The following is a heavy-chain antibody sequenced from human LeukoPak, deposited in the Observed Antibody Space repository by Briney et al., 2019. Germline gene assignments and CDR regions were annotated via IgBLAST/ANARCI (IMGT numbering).Heavy chain of an antibody. CDR1: GGSISSYY. CDR2: IFHSGPS. J-gene: IGHJ5*02. CDR3: ARELWFVNAPGSWLDP. V-gene: IGHV4-59*12. D-gene: IGHD3-10*01. Sequence: SETLSLTCTVSGGSISSYYWSWIRQPSGKGLEWIGYIFHSGPSYYNPSLKSRVTISVDRSKNQFSLRLTSVTAADTAVYYCARELWFVNAPGSWLDPWGQGILVTVSS.